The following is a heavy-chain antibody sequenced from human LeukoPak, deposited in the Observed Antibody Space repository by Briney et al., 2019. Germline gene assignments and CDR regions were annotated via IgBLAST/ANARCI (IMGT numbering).Heavy chain of an antibody. CDR2: ISWDGGST. J-gene: IGHJ4*02. CDR3: AKGHRYSSSWYYFDY. Sequence: GGSLRLSCAASGFTFDDYAMHWVRQAPGKGLEWVSLISWDGGSTYYADSVKGRFTISRDNSKNSLYLQMNSLRAEDTALYYCAKGHRYSSSWYYFDYWGQGTLVTVSS. D-gene: IGHD6-13*01. CDR1: GFTFDDYA. V-gene: IGHV3-43D*03.